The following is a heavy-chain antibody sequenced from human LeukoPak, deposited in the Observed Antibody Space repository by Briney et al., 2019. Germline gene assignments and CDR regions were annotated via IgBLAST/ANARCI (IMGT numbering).Heavy chain of an antibody. CDR3: ARHDMATTHYYFDY. V-gene: IGHV4-39*01. J-gene: IGHJ4*02. CDR2: IYYSGST. D-gene: IGHD5-24*01. CDR1: GGSISSSNW. Sequence: SETLSLTCAVSGGSISSSNWWSWVRQPPGKGLEWIGSIYYSGSTYYNPSLKSRVTISVDTSKNQFSLKLSSVTAADTAVYYCARHDMATTHYYFDYWGQGTLVTVSS.